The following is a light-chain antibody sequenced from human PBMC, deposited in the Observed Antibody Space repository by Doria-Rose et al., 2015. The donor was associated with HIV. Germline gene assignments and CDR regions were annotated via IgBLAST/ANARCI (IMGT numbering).Light chain of an antibody. V-gene: IGKV3-20*01. J-gene: IGKJ1*01. CDR3: HQYGTSWT. CDR2: DGS. CDR1: QSVSTD. Sequence: EIVLTQSPETLSVSPGESATLSCRASQSVSTDLAWYQHKPGQAPSLLIYDGSTRATGIPDRFSASGSGTDFTLTINRLEPEDFALYRCHQYGTSWTFGQGTKVEI.